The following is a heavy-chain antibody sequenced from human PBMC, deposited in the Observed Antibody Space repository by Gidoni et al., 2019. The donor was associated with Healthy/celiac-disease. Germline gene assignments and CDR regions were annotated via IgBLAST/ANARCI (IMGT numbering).Heavy chain of an antibody. CDR3: AKEWTAAGFMDV. V-gene: IGHV3-23*01. CDR1: AFTFSSYA. Sequence: ELQLLESGGGLVQPGGSLRLPCAASAFTFSSYAMSWVRRAPGKGLEWVSAISGSGGSTYYADSVKGRFTISRDNSKNTLYLQMNSLRAEDTAVYYCAKEWTAAGFMDVWGQGTTVTVSS. CDR2: ISGSGGST. D-gene: IGHD6-13*01. J-gene: IGHJ6*02.